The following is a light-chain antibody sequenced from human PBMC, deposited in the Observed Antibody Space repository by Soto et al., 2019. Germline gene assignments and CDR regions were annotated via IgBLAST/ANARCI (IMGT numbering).Light chain of an antibody. Sequence: QSALTQPASVSGSPGQSITISCTGTSSDVGSYNLVSWYQQHPGKAPKLMIYEGSKRPSGVSNRFSGSKSGNTASLTISGLQAEDEADYYCCSFAGSPTLHVFGTGTKVTVL. V-gene: IGLV2-23*01. CDR1: SSDVGSYNL. J-gene: IGLJ1*01. CDR3: CSFAGSPTLHV. CDR2: EGS.